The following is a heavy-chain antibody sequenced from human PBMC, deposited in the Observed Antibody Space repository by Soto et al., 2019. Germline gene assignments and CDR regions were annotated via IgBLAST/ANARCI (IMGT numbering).Heavy chain of an antibody. CDR3: ASGNSATSGGLTVYYYYGMDV. J-gene: IGHJ6*02. Sequence: ASVKVSCKASGGTYSSYAFSWVRQAPGQGLEWMGDIIPIFGTANYAQKFQGRVTITADEYTSTAYMELSSLRSEDTAVYYCASGNSATSGGLTVYYYYGMDVWGQGTTVTVSS. CDR1: GGTYSSYA. D-gene: IGHD3-16*02. V-gene: IGHV1-69*13. CDR2: IIPIFGTA.